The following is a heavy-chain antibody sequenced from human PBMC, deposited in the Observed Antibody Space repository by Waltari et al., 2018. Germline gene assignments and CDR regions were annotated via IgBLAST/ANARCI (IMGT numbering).Heavy chain of an antibody. CDR3: ASHLWYRDLSRVAFDF. D-gene: IGHD3-10*01. Sequence: QLQLQESGPALVRPSATLSLSCTVSGGSVSSPAYYGIWVRQSPGKGLEWIQTIYYSGSNSYNPSLKKRVNKSIDTSKNQLSLELRSVTAADTAIYYCASHLWYRDLSRVAFDFWGQGTLVAVSS. CDR2: IYYSGSN. J-gene: IGHJ4*02. CDR1: GGSVSSPAYY. V-gene: IGHV4-39*07.